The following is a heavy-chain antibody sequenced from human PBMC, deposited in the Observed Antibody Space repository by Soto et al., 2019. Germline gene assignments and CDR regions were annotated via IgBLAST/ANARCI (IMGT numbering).Heavy chain of an antibody. CDR2: ISGSGGNT. CDR1: GFTFSSSA. Sequence: PGGSLRLSCAASGFTFSSSAMSLVRQAPGKGLEWVSAISGSGGNTYYAASVKGRFTISRDNSRKTLYLQMNSLRAEDTAVFYCAKGRGADSGDRVRFDPWGQGTLVTVSS. J-gene: IGHJ5*02. V-gene: IGHV3-23*01. CDR3: AKGRGADSGDRVRFDP. D-gene: IGHD3-10*01.